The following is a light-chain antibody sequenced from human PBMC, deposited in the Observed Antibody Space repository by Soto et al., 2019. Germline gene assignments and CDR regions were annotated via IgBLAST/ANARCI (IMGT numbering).Light chain of an antibody. CDR3: QQSYNAPYT. CDR1: QNIGTS. V-gene: IGKV1-39*01. Sequence: DIQMTQSPSSLSVSIGDSITITCRASQNIGTSLNWYQMKLGRAPKLLIYSAATLQSGAPSRFSGGGSGTDFTLTIKNLQPDDFATYSCQQSYNAPYTFCLGTMLEIK. CDR2: SAA. J-gene: IGKJ2*01.